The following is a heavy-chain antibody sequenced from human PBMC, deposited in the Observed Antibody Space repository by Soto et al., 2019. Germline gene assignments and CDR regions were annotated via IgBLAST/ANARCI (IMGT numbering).Heavy chain of an antibody. Sequence: SETLSVTCPVAGVSISGYYWSSIRKPPGKGLEWIGYMYNTYYNPSLLSRVTISVDTSKNEFSLRLSSVTAADTAVHYCARPNGYCVSTNCHGYYGMDVWGQGTTVTVSS. V-gene: IGHV4-4*08. CDR1: GVSISGYY. CDR2: MYNT. CDR3: ARPNGYCVSTNCHGYYGMDV. D-gene: IGHD2-2*03. J-gene: IGHJ6*02.